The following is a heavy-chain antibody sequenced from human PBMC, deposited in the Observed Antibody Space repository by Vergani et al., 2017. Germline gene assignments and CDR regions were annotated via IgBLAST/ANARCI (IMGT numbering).Heavy chain of an antibody. CDR1: GGSISPYY. D-gene: IGHD6-6*01. J-gene: IGHJ4*02. V-gene: IGHV4-4*07. CDR2: IYISEST. CDR3: AREYSSSVWFLAY. Sequence: QVQLQESGPGLVKPSETLSLTCIVSGGSISPYYWSWIRQPAGKGLGCSGRIYISESTNYNPSLKSRVTMSVDTSMNQFSLKLSSVTAADTAVYYCAREYSSSVWFLAYWGQGTLVTVSS.